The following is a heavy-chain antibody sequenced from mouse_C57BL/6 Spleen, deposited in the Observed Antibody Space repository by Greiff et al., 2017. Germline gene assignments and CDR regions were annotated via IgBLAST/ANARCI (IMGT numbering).Heavy chain of an antibody. CDR1: GYTFTSYW. V-gene: IGHV1-74*01. Sequence: QVHVKQPGAELVKPGASVKVSCKASGYTFTSYWMHWVKQRPGQGLEWIGRIHPSDSDTNYNQKFKGKATLTVDKSSSTAYMQLISLTSEDSAVYYCGGYDFAYWGQGTLVTVSA. CDR2: IHPSDSDT. CDR3: GGYDFAY. J-gene: IGHJ3*01. D-gene: IGHD2-2*01.